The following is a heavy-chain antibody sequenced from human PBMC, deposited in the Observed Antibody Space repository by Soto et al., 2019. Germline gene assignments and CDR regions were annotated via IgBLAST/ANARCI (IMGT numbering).Heavy chain of an antibody. CDR3: AGRYCTNGVCHLGLSDF. CDR1: GLTFSSCE. J-gene: IGHJ4*02. D-gene: IGHD2-8*01. V-gene: IGHV3-48*03. Sequence: EVQLVESGGGLVQPGGSLRLSCAASGLTFSSCEMNWVRQAPGKGLEWVSYIGTRGSTTYYADSVKGRFSISRDNAQSSLFLQMNSLRAEDTAVYDCAGRYCTNGVCHLGLSDFWGQGTLVTVSS. CDR2: IGTRGSTT.